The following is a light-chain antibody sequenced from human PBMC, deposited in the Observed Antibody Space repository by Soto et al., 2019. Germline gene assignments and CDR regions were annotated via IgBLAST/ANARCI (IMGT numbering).Light chain of an antibody. V-gene: IGKV3-20*01. CDR3: QRSGTSPPYS. CDR2: GAS. CDR1: QSLDSTS. J-gene: IGKJ2*03. Sequence: EVVLTQSPGTLSLSPGERATLSCRASQSLDSTSLAWYQQKPGQSPRLVIYGASRRATGIPDRFSGSGSGTDFILIIDRLEPADFAVYYCQRSGTSPPYSFGAGNRLDIK.